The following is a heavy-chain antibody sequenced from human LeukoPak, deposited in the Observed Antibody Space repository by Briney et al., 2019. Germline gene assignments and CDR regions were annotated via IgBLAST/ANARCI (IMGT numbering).Heavy chain of an antibody. J-gene: IGHJ4*02. V-gene: IGHV4-59*01. CDR1: GGSISTYY. CDR3: ARSFSPNYYDLLDY. CDR2: IYYSGST. Sequence: SETLSLTCTVSGGSISTYYWSWIRQPPGKGLEWSGYIYYSGSTNYNPSLKSRVTISLDTSKNQFFLKLNSVTAADTAMYYCARSFSPNYYDLLDYWGQGTLVTVSS. D-gene: IGHD3-22*01.